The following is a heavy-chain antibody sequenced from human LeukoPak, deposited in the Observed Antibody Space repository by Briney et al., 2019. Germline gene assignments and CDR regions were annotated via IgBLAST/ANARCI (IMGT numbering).Heavy chain of an antibody. CDR3: ASESPYCSGGSCPRKYYYYGMDV. Sequence: GGSLRLSCAASGFTFSSYWMSWVRQAPGKGLEWVANIKQDGSEKYYVDSVKGRFTISRDNAKNSLYLQMNSLRAEDTAVYYCASESPYCSGGSCPRKYYYYGMDVWDQGTTVTVSS. V-gene: IGHV3-7*01. D-gene: IGHD2-15*01. CDR1: GFTFSSYW. CDR2: IKQDGSEK. J-gene: IGHJ6*02.